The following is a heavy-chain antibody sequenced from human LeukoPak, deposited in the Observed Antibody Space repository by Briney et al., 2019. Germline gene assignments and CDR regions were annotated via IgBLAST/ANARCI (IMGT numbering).Heavy chain of an antibody. CDR3: TTGPYDYVWGSYRAFDY. D-gene: IGHD3-16*02. Sequence: GGSLRLSCAASGFTFSNAWMSWVRQAPGKGLEWVGRIKSKTDGGTTDYAAPMKGRFTISRDDSKNTLYLQMNSLKTEDTAVYYCTTGPYDYVWGSYRAFDYWGQGTLVTVSS. V-gene: IGHV3-15*01. CDR1: GFTFSNAW. J-gene: IGHJ4*02. CDR2: IKSKTDGGTT.